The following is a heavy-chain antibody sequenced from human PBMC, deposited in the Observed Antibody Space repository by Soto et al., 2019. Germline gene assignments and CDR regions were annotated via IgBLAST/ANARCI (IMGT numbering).Heavy chain of an antibody. V-gene: IGHV1-46*01. CDR1: GYTLTNRF. CDR3: ARDEYHYGSGSSYSTLDD. CDR2: INPSGGKT. J-gene: IGHJ4*01. D-gene: IGHD3-10*01. Sequence: ASMKGFRKGAGYTLTNRFVHWVRQAHGQGPEWMGTINPSGGKTDYAQKFKGRITFTRDTPTSTVYMELKGLRSEDTAIYYCARDEYHYGSGSSYSTLDDWG.